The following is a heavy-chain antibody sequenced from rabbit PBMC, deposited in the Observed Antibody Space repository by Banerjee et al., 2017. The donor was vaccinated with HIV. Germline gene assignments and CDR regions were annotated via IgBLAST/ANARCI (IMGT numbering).Heavy chain of an antibody. CDR1: GFTLSGYW. CDR2: IYYGDGTT. V-gene: IGHV1S40*01. Sequence: QSLEESGGDLVKPGASLTLTCTASGFTLSGYWMCWVRQAPGKGLEWIASIYYGDGTTYYASWAKGRFTISKTSSTTVTLQMTSLTAADTATYFCARGAYSGDGFGFWGQGTLVTVS. J-gene: IGHJ3*01. CDR3: ARGAYSGDGFGF. D-gene: IGHD4-2*01.